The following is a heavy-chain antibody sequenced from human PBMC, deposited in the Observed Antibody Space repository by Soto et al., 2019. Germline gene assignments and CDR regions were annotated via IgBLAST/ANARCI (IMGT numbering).Heavy chain of an antibody. Sequence: EVQLVESGGGLVQPGGSLRLSCAASGFTFSSYSMNWVRQAPGKGLEWVSYISSSSSTIYYADSVKGRFTISRDNAKNSLYLQMNSLRAEDTAVYYCARDPPHIYGDYDLNWFGPWGQGTLVTVSS. CDR2: ISSSSSTI. D-gene: IGHD4-17*01. CDR3: ARDPPHIYGDYDLNWFGP. CDR1: GFTFSSYS. V-gene: IGHV3-48*01. J-gene: IGHJ5*02.